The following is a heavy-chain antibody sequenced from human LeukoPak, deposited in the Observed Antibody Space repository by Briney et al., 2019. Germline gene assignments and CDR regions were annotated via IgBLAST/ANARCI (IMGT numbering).Heavy chain of an antibody. CDR2: ISGSGGST. CDR3: AKAIRTSCYGCNVDV. D-gene: IGHD2-2*01. Sequence: GGSLRLSCAASGFTFSSYAMSWVRQAPGKGLEWVSTISGSGGSTYYADSVKGRFTISRDNSKNTLYLQMNSLRAEDTAVYHCAKAIRTSCYGCNVDVWGKGTTVTVSS. J-gene: IGHJ6*04. V-gene: IGHV3-23*01. CDR1: GFTFSSYA.